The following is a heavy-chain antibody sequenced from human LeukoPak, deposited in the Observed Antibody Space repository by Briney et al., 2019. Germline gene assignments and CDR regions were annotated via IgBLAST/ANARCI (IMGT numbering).Heavy chain of an antibody. CDR1: GGSISSYY. D-gene: IGHD6-13*01. CDR3: ARGRAGMDY. J-gene: IGHJ4*02. CDR2: IYYSGST. V-gene: IGHV4-59*01. Sequence: SETLSLTCTVSGGSISSYYWSWIRQPPGKGLEWIGYIYYSGSTNYSPSLESRVTISVDTSKNQFSLKLSSVTAADTAVYYCARGRAGMDYWGQGTLVTVSS.